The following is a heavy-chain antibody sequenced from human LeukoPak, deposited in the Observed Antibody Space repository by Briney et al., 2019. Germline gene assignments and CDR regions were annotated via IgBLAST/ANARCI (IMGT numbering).Heavy chain of an antibody. CDR2: INHSGNT. Sequence: SETLSLTCTVSGDSISSYYWSWIRQPPGKGLEWIGYINHSGNTNYNPSLKSRVTISVDTSNQFSLKLSSVTAADTAVYYCARHSSGYPLWGQGTLVTVSS. V-gene: IGHV4-59*08. J-gene: IGHJ4*02. D-gene: IGHD3-22*01. CDR1: GDSISSYY. CDR3: ARHSSGYPL.